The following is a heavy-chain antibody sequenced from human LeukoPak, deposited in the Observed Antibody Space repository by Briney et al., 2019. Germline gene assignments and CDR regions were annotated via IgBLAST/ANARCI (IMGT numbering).Heavy chain of an antibody. J-gene: IGHJ4*02. CDR3: ATTVAGYPDDYHDY. CDR1: EFTFSNYT. D-gene: IGHD6-19*01. CDR2: TNQDGSKN. V-gene: IGHV3-7*02. Sequence: PAGTLRLSCAVSEFTFSNYTMSSVPHSPGKGLERVSHTNQDGSKNYYVDSVRGRFTISRDNAKNSLYLQMNSLRAEDTAVYYCATTVAGYPDDYHDYWGQGTRITVSS.